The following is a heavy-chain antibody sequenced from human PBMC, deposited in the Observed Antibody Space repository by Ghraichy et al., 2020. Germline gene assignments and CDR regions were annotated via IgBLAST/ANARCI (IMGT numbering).Heavy chain of an antibody. CDR2: ISGSGTAT. D-gene: IGHD5-18*01. J-gene: IGHJ4*02. Sequence: GGSLRLSCAASGFTFSTFAMTWVRQAPGKGLQWVAGISGSGTATNYADSVRGRFTISRDNSNNTLYLQLNSLRGEDSAIYYCAKGSWGFSYSANDYWGQGTLVTVSS. V-gene: IGHV3-23*01. CDR1: GFTFSTFA. CDR3: AKGSWGFSYSANDY.